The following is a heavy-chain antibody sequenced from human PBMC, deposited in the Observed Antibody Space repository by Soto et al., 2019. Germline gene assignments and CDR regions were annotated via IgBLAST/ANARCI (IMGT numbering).Heavy chain of an antibody. CDR2: IYSGGST. V-gene: IGHV3-53*01. J-gene: IGHJ6*02. Sequence: GGSLRLSCAASGFTVRSNDMSWVRQAPGKGLEWVSVIYSGGSTYYADSVRGRFTISRDNSKNTLYVQMKSLRAEDTAVYYCARDPPATRHGMDVWGQGTTVTVSS. CDR3: ARDPPATRHGMDV. CDR1: GFTVRSND.